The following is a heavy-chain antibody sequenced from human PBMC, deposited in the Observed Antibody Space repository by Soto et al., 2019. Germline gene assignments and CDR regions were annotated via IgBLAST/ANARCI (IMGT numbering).Heavy chain of an antibody. J-gene: IGHJ5*02. CDR2: IYHSGST. Sequence: QLQLQESGSGLVKPSQTLSLTCAVSGGSISSGGYSWSWIRQPPGKGLEWIGYIYHSGSTYYNPSLRIRVTISVDRSKNQFSLKLSSVTAADTAVYYCARSYGSGYYGSWFDPWGQGTLVTVSS. CDR3: ARSYGSGYYGSWFDP. D-gene: IGHD3-3*01. CDR1: GGSISSGGYS. V-gene: IGHV4-30-2*01.